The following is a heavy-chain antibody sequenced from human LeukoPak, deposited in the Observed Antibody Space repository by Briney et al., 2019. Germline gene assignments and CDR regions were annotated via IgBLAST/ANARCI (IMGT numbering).Heavy chain of an antibody. CDR3: ARGTRWGSITMVSYGMDV. D-gene: IGHD3-10*01. J-gene: IGHJ6*02. V-gene: IGHV3-23*01. CDR1: RFTFSSYA. Sequence: PGGSLRLSCAASRFTFSSYAMSWVRQAPGKGLEWVSTISDNGGSTYYADSVKGRFTISRVNSKNTLYLQMNSLRAEDTAVYYCARGTRWGSITMVSYGMDVWGQGTTVTVSS. CDR2: ISDNGGST.